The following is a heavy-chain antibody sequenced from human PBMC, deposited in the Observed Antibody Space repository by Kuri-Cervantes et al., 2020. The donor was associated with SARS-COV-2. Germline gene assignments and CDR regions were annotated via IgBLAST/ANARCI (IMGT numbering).Heavy chain of an antibody. CDR3: AKVVRGSYDY. CDR1: GFTFSSYA. Sequence: GESLKISCAASGFTFSSYAMHWVRQAPGKGLEWVAVISYDGSNKYYADSVKGRFTISRDNSKNTLYLQMNSLRAEDTAVYYCAKVVRGSYDYWGQGTLVTVSS. V-gene: IGHV3-30-3*01. CDR2: ISYDGSNK. J-gene: IGHJ4*02. D-gene: IGHD1-26*01.